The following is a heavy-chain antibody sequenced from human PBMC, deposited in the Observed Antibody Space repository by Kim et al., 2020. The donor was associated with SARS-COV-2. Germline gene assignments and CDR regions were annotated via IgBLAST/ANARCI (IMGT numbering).Heavy chain of an antibody. Sequence: GGSLRLSCAASGFTFSSYGMHWVRQAPGKGLEWVAVISYDGSNKYYADSVKGRFTISRDNSKNTLYLQMNSLRAEDTAVYYCAKDHNCGGDCSSFDYWGQGTLVTVSS. D-gene: IGHD2-21*01. CDR2: ISYDGSNK. CDR3: AKDHNCGGDCSSFDY. J-gene: IGHJ4*02. V-gene: IGHV3-30*18. CDR1: GFTFSSYG.